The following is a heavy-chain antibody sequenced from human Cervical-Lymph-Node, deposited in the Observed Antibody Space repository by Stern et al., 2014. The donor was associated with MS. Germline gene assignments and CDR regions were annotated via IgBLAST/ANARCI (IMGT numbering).Heavy chain of an antibody. D-gene: IGHD6-19*01. CDR2: ISPGLDSV. J-gene: IGHJ4*02. Sequence: QDQLVQSGAELKKPGSSVQVSCTTSGGIFISSTITWVRQVPGQGLEWMGDISPGLDSVASAQEFQARFTLTADDSTNTVYMELTSLQSGDTAMYYCARDGFDSGSALAFWGQGTLVTVSS. V-gene: IGHV1-69*16. CDR1: GGIFISST. CDR3: ARDGFDSGSALAF.